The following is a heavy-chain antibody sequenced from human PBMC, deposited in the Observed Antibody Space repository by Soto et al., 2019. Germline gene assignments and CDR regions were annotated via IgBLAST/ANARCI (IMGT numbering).Heavy chain of an antibody. J-gene: IGHJ4*02. V-gene: IGHV4-59*01. D-gene: IGHD1-26*01. CDR3: ARVAGRELLDY. Sequence: SETLSLTCTGSGGSISSYYWSWIRQPPGKGLEWIGYIYYSGSTNYNPSLKSRVTISVDTSKNQFSLKLSSVTAADTAVYYCARVAGRELLDYWGQGTLVTVSS. CDR1: GGSISSYY. CDR2: IYYSGST.